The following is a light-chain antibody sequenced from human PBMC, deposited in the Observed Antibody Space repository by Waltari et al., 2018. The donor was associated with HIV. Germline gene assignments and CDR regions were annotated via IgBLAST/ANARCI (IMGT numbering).Light chain of an antibody. V-gene: IGLV1-40*01. J-gene: IGLJ2*01. CDR1: TSNIGAGYD. Sequence: QSVLTQPPSVSGAPGQWVTISCTGSTSNIGAGYDVHWYQQLPGTAPKLLLYGESDRPSGVPDRFSGSKSGTSASLAITGLQAEDEADYYCQSYDSSLSNLIFGGGTKLTVL. CDR3: QSYDSSLSNLI. CDR2: GES.